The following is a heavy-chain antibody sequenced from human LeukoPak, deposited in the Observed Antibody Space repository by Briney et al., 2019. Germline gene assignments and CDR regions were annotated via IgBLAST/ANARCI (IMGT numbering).Heavy chain of an antibody. CDR2: INHSGST. J-gene: IGHJ5*02. Sequence: SSETLSLTCAVYGGSFSGYYWSWIRQPPGKGLEWIGVINHSGSTNYNPSLKSRVTISVDTSKNQFSLKLSSVTAADTAVYYCARGQPLWFGELRHWFDRWGQGTLVTVSS. D-gene: IGHD3-10*01. V-gene: IGHV4-34*01. CDR1: GGSFSGYY. CDR3: ARGQPLWFGELRHWFDR.